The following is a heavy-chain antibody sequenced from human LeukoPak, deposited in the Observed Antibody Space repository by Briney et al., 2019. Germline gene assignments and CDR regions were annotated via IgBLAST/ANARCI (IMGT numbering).Heavy chain of an antibody. CDR1: GYSISRGYS. CDR3: ARFDHVWETHGMDAFDL. J-gene: IGHJ3*01. V-gene: IGHV4-38-2*01. D-gene: IGHD3-16*01. CDR2: IYHSEST. Sequence: PSETLSLTCGVSGYSISRGYSWGWIRQPPGKGLEWIGNIYHSESTHYNPSLKSRVTISPDTSKNQFSLKLTSVTASDPAVYYCARFDHVWETHGMDAFDLWGQGTMVTVSS.